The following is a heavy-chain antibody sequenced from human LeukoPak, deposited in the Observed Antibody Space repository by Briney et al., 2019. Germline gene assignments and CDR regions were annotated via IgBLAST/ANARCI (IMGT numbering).Heavy chain of an antibody. CDR1: GFTVSSNY. Sequence: GGSLRLSCAASGFTVSSNYMSWVRQAPGKGLEWVSVIYSGGSTYYADSVKGRFTISRDNSKNTLYLQMNSLRAEDTAVYYCARTQTNCGGYCHYYYYMDVWGKGTTVTVFS. D-gene: IGHD2-21*02. J-gene: IGHJ6*03. V-gene: IGHV3-53*01. CDR3: ARTQTNCGGYCHYYYYMDV. CDR2: IYSGGST.